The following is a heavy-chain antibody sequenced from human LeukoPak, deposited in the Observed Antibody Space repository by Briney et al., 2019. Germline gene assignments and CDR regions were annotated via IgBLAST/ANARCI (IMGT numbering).Heavy chain of an antibody. D-gene: IGHD5-18*01. CDR2: INPSDGKT. CDR1: GYTFTNYY. CDR3: ARDKWAMEVRPHYWFDP. Sequence: ASVKVSCKASGYTFTNYYMHWVRQAPGQGLEWMGIINPSDGKTSYAQKFQGRVTMTRDTSKNQFSLKLSSVTAADTAVYYCARDKWAMEVRPHYWFDPWGQGALVTVSS. V-gene: IGHV1-46*01. J-gene: IGHJ5*02.